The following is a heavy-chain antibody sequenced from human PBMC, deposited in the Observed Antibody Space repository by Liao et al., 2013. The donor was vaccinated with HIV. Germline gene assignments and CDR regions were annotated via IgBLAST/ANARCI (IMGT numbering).Heavy chain of an antibody. J-gene: IGHJ4*02. CDR2: INHSGKT. CDR3: ARGPRGTVTGPVRFDY. CDR1: GGSFSGYY. D-gene: IGHD6-19*01. V-gene: IGHV4-34*01. Sequence: QVQLQQWGAGLLKPSETLSLTCAVYGGSFSGYYWSWIRQPPGKGLEWIGEINHSGKTNYNPSLKSRVTISVDTSKNQFSLKLNSVTAADTAVYYCARGPRGTVTGPVRFDYWGQGTLVTVVL.